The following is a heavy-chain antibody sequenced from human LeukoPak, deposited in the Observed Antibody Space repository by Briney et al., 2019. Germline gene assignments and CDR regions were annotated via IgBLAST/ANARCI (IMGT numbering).Heavy chain of an antibody. CDR1: GGSISSYY. CDR2: IYYSGST. D-gene: IGHD3-9*01. V-gene: IGHV4-59*01. J-gene: IGHJ3*02. CDR3: ARDRIDYDILTGYYSGAFDI. Sequence: SETLSLTCTVSGGSISSYYWSWIRQPPGKGLEWIGYIYYSGSTNYNPSLKSRVTISVDTSKNQFSLKLSSVTAADTAVYYCARDRIDYDILTGYYSGAFDIWGQGTMVTVSS.